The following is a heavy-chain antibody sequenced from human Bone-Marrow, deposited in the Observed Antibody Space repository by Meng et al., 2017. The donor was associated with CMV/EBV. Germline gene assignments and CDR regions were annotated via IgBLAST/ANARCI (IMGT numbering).Heavy chain of an antibody. CDR1: GFSFSNYW. CDR2: IKQDGSEK. J-gene: IGHJ6*02. CDR3: TRSMDV. Sequence: GESRKISCAAPGFSFSNYWMTWVRQAPGKGLEWVANIKQDGSEKYYVASVKGRFTISRDNAKNPLYLQMNDLRGDDTAVYYCTRSMDVWGQGTMVTGSS. V-gene: IGHV3-7*01.